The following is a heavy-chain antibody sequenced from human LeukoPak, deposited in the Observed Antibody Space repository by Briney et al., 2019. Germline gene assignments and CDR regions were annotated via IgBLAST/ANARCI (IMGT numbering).Heavy chain of an antibody. V-gene: IGHV3-30*02. J-gene: IGHJ4*02. CDR1: GFTFSSYG. CDR3: ARGSYSSGWYPPDY. Sequence: GGSLRLSCAASGFTFSSYGMHWVRQAPGKGLEWVAFIRYDGSNKYYADSVKGRFTISRDNSKNTLYLQMNSLRAEDTAVYYCARGSYSSGWYPPDYWGQGTLVTVSS. D-gene: IGHD6-19*01. CDR2: IRYDGSNK.